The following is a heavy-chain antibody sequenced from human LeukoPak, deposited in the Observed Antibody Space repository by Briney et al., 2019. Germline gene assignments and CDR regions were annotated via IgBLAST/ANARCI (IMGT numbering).Heavy chain of an antibody. CDR1: GFTFSTYW. J-gene: IGHJ3*02. CDR2: IKEDGSAT. Sequence: QSGGSLRLSCAASGFTFSTYWMTWVRQAPGKGPEWVANIKEDGSATYYVDSVKGRFTISRDNSKNTLYLQMNSLRAEDTAVYYCAKNMVRGVIIAGGDAFDIWGQGTMVTVSS. D-gene: IGHD3-10*01. V-gene: IGHV3-7*02. CDR3: AKNMVRGVIIAGGDAFDI.